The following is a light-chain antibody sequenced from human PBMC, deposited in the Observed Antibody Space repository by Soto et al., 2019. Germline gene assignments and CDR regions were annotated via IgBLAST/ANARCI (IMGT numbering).Light chain of an antibody. CDR1: SSDVGGYNY. CDR3: TSFTSGSTPYV. CDR2: DVT. Sequence: QSVLTQPASVSGSPGQSITISCAGSSSDVGGYNYVSWYQQLPGKAPQLVIYDVTHRPSGVSDRFSGSRSGNTASLTISGLQGGDEADYYCTSFTSGSTPYVLGTGTKVTVL. V-gene: IGLV2-14*03. J-gene: IGLJ1*01.